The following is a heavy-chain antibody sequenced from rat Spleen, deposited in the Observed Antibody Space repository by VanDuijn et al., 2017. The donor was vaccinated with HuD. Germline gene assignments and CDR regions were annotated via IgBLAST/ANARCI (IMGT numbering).Heavy chain of an antibody. CDR3: TRGLSMSSTNYYYALFAY. J-gene: IGHJ3*01. D-gene: IGHD1-6*01. CDR2: IDYSGRT. Sequence: EVQLQESGPGLVKPSQSLSLTCSVPGSYISTYYWGWIRKFPGNTMEWLGYIDYSGRTSYNPSLKSRISITRDTSKNQFFLQLNSVTTEDTATYYCTRGLSMSSTNYYYALFAYWGQGTLVTVSS. CDR1: GSYISTYY. V-gene: IGHV3-1*01.